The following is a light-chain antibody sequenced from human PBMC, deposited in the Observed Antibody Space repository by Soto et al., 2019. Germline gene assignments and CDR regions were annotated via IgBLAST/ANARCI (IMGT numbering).Light chain of an antibody. Sequence: EIVLTQSPATLSLSPGERATLSCRASQSVSSYLAWYQQKPGQAPRLLIYDASNRATGITARFSGSGSGTDFTLTIRSLEPEDFAVYYCQQRSNWPWTFGQGTKLEIK. CDR2: DAS. CDR3: QQRSNWPWT. J-gene: IGKJ2*01. CDR1: QSVSSY. V-gene: IGKV3-11*01.